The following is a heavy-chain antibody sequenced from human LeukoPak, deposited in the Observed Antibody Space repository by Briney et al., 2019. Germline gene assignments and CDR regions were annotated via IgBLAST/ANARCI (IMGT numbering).Heavy chain of an antibody. J-gene: IGHJ4*02. CDR2: IRYDGSNK. D-gene: IGHD6-13*01. V-gene: IGHV3-30*02. CDR3: AKDPKPKSSSWYMDY. Sequence: GGSLRLSCAASGFTFSSYGMHWVRRAPGKGLEWVAFIRYDGSNKYYADSVKGRFTISRDNSKNTLYLQMNSLRAEDTAVYYCAKDPKPKSSSWYMDYWGQGTLVTVSS. CDR1: GFTFSSYG.